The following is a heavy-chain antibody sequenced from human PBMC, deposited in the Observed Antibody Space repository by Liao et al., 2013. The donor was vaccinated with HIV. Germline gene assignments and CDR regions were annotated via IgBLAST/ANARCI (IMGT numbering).Heavy chain of an antibody. CDR2: IVYSGAT. Sequence: QVQLQESGPGLVRPSETLSLNCSVSGGSIGSYYWSWVRQSPGKGLQWIGDIVYSGATHYNPSLKSRLTMSVDTSKQQFSLELTSVTAADTAVYYCARARLRWYPPGAFEIWGQGTMVTVSS. CDR1: GGSIGSYY. V-gene: IGHV4-59*01. CDR3: ARARLRWYPPGAFEI. J-gene: IGHJ3*02. D-gene: IGHD4-23*01.